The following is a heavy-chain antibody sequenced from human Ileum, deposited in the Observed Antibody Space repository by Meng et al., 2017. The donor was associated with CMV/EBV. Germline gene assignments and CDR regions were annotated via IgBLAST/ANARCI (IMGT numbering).Heavy chain of an antibody. J-gene: IGHJ4*02. CDR3: ARGSLAVPRTSLTFDY. CDR1: GWSLSGSY. D-gene: IGHD6-19*01. CDR2: INHRETT. Sequence: VPPQHVGHGMLEPSETLSPPCAAYGWSLSGSYLSWIRQPPGKGLEWIGEINHRETTYYNSSLKSRVSISLDTSRNQFSLTLRSVTAADTAVYYCARGSLAVPRTSLTFDYWGQGILVTVSS. V-gene: IGHV4-34*01.